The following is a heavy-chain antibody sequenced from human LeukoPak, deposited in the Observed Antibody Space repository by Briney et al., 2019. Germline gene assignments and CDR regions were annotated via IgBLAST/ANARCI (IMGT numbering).Heavy chain of an antibody. Sequence: GGSLRLSCAASGFTFSSNWMSWVRPAPGKGPEWVSNIKEDGGEKNYVDSVKGRFIISRDNAKNSLYLQMNSLRAEDTAVYYCARDFGYCSGGSCYTRMDVWGKGTTVTVSS. CDR1: GFTFSSNW. V-gene: IGHV3-7*01. CDR2: IKEDGGEK. D-gene: IGHD2-15*01. J-gene: IGHJ6*03. CDR3: ARDFGYCSGGSCYTRMDV.